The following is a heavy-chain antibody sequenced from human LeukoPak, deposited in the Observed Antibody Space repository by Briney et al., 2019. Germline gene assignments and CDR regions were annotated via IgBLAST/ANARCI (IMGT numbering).Heavy chain of an antibody. CDR1: GFTFSSYW. Sequence: GGSLRLSCAASGFTFSSYWMHWVRHAPGKGLVWVSRINSDGSSTNYADSVKGRFTISRDNAKNTLYLQMNSLRAEDTAVYYCAREGTISSGWYYYYYYMDVWGKGTTVTISS. D-gene: IGHD6-19*01. CDR3: AREGTISSGWYYYYYYMDV. CDR2: INSDGSST. V-gene: IGHV3-74*01. J-gene: IGHJ6*03.